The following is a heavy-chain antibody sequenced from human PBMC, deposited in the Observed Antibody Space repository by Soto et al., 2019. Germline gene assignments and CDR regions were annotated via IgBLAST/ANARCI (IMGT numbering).Heavy chain of an antibody. CDR2: TYYRSKWYY. CDR1: GDSVSSNSAG. D-gene: IGHD1-26*01. J-gene: IGHJ4*01. Sequence: LSLTCAITGDSVSSNSAGWSWVRQSPSRGLECLGRTYYRSKWYYEYAVSVRGRITINPDTSKNQYSLQLNSVTPEDTAVYFCARGEQYSGRIFDYWGQGTLVTVSS. V-gene: IGHV6-1*01. CDR3: ARGEQYSGRIFDY.